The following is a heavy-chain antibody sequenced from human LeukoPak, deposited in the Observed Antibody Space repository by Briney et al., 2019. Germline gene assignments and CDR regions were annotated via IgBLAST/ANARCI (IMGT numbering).Heavy chain of an antibody. CDR3: AKDLCSSSSCCFDL. CDR2: IRYDGSKK. V-gene: IGHV3-30*02. D-gene: IGHD2-2*01. CDR1: GFSFHNHG. J-gene: IGHJ3*01. Sequence: GGSLRLSCAASGFSFHNHGMHWVHPAPGRGLDWVAFIRYDGSKKYHADSVKGRFTISRDNSKNTLYLQVNSLGVEDTAEYYCAKDLCSSSSCCFDLWGQGAMVTVSS.